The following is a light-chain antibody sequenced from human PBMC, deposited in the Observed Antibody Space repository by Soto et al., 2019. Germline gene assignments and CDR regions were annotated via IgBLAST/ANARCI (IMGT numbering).Light chain of an antibody. CDR1: QSVSSSY. CDR3: QQYNNWPSIT. CDR2: GAS. V-gene: IGKV3-20*01. J-gene: IGKJ5*01. Sequence: IVLTPSPGTLSLSTVGRATLSYRALQSVSSSYLAWYQQKPGQAPRLLIYGASSRATGIPDRFSGSGSGTEFTLTISSLQSEDFAVYYCQQYNNWPSITSAQRARLEI.